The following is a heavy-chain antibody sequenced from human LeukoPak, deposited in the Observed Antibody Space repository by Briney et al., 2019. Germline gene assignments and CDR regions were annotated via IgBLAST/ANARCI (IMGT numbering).Heavy chain of an antibody. Sequence: PSETLSLTCTVSGGSISSYYWSWIRQPPGKGLEWIGYIYYSGSTNYNPSLKSRVTISVDTSKNQFSLKLSSVTAADTAVYYCARVVAGALDIWGQGTMVIVSS. CDR2: IYYSGST. J-gene: IGHJ3*02. CDR3: ARVVAGALDI. V-gene: IGHV4-59*01. D-gene: IGHD6-19*01. CDR1: GGSISSYY.